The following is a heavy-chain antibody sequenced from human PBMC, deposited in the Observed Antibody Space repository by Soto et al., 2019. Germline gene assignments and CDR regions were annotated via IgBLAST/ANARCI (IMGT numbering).Heavy chain of an antibody. CDR1: GFTFSNHG. CDR2: IWYDGTNR. V-gene: IGHV3-33*01. J-gene: IGHJ4*02. Sequence: QVKLVESGGGVVQPGRSLRLSCAASGFTFSNHGMHWVRQAPGKGLEWVTVIWYDGTNRFYADSVKDRFTISRDISENTVFLQMNSLRAEDTAVYYCARESSSGRRDRIDYWGQGTLVTVSS. CDR3: ARESSSGRRDRIDY. D-gene: IGHD6-19*01.